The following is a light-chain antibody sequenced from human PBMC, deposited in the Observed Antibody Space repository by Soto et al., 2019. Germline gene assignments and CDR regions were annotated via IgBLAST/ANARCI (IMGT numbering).Light chain of an antibody. J-gene: IGKJ2*01. CDR3: QQYNNWRPYT. Sequence: EIVMTQSPATLSVSPGERATLSCRASQSISSNLAWYQRRPGQAPRLLIHGASARATGIPARFSGSGSGTEFTLTISSLQSEDFAVYYCQQYNNWRPYTFGQGTKVEIK. CDR2: GAS. CDR1: QSISSN. V-gene: IGKV3-15*01.